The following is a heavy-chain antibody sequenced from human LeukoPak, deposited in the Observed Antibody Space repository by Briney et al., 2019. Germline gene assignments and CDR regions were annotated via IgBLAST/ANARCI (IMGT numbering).Heavy chain of an antibody. J-gene: IGHJ4*02. V-gene: IGHV3-11*01. Sequence: YYMSGIRQAPGKGVEWVSYISSSGSTTHYADSVKGRFTISRDNAKNSLYVQMNNLRAEDTAVYYCARVPRSGGSIDYWGQGTLVIVSS. CDR3: ARVPRSGGSIDY. CDR2: ISSSGSTT. CDR1: YY. D-gene: IGHD6-19*01.